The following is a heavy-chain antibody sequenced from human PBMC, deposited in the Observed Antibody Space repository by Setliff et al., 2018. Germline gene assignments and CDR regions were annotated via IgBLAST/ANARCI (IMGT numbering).Heavy chain of an antibody. D-gene: IGHD3-3*01. V-gene: IGHV4-34*01. Sequence: SETLSLTCAVYGGPFSGYYWSWIRQPPGKGLEWIGEINHSGSTNYNPSLKSRVTISVDTSKNQFSLKLSSVTAADTAVYYCARRTEYYNCWCGYYDYWGQGTLVTVS. CDR1: GGPFSGYY. CDR2: INHSGST. J-gene: IGHJ4*02. CDR3: ARRTEYYNCWCGYYDY.